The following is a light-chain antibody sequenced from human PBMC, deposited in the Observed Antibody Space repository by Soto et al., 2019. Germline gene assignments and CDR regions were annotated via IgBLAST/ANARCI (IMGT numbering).Light chain of an antibody. CDR2: KVS. V-gene: IGKV2-30*01. Sequence: DVVMTQSPLSLSVTLGQSASISCRSSQSLVFSDRNTYLNWFHQRPGQSPRRLIYKVSNRDSGVPDRISGSGAGTDFTLKISRVEADDVGVYYCMQGTHWPFTFGPGTKVDIK. CDR1: QSLVFSDRNTY. CDR3: MQGTHWPFT. J-gene: IGKJ3*01.